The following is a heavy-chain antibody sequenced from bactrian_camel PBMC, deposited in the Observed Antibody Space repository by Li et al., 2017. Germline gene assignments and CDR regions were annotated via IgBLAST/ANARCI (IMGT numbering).Heavy chain of an antibody. CDR2: MSASSV. CDR3: GADPFAGANCDTNLDFRY. V-gene: IGHV3S1*01. J-gene: IGHJ6*01. Sequence: HVQLVESGGGSVQVGGSLRLSCAASGFFVSDYCMAWFRQAPGNRREGLASMSASSVKYADSLAGRLYIYKHLGNRTLNLQIDSLQPEDTAMYYCGADPFAGANCDTNLDFRYQGQGTQVT. CDR1: GFFVSDYC. D-gene: IGHD3*01.